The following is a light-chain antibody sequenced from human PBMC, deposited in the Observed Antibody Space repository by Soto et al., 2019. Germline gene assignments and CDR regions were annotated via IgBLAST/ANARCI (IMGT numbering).Light chain of an antibody. Sequence: QSVLTQPPSASGTPGLRVTFSGSGSSSNIGSNPVSWYQLLPGTAPKLLIYDNERPSGVPDRFSGSKSGTSASLAISGLQSDDEAEYYCAAWDASLNGVVFGGGTKLTVL. J-gene: IGLJ2*01. CDR2: DN. V-gene: IGLV1-44*01. CDR1: SSNIGSNP. CDR3: AAWDASLNGVV.